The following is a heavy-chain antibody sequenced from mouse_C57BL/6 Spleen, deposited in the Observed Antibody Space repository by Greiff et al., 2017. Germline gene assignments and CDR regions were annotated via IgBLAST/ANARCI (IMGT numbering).Heavy chain of an antibody. V-gene: IGHV5-17*01. CDR3: ARYPFAY. CDR1: GFTFSDYG. CDR2: ISSGSRTI. Sequence: DVMLVESGGGLVKPGGSLKLSCAASGFTFSDYGMHWVRQAPEKRLEWVAYISSGSRTIYYADTVTGRFTISRDNAKNTLFLHMTSLRSEDTDMYYCARYPFAYWGQGTLVTVSA. J-gene: IGHJ3*01.